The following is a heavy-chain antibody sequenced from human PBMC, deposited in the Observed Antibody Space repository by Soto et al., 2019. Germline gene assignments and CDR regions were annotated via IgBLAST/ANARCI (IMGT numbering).Heavy chain of an antibody. CDR3: AREDESSGYAGTFQN. Sequence: GGSLRLSCAASGFTFSGYVFHWVRQTPGKELEWVGLISLVGNKQYADSVKDRFTISRYNSKNELHLEMNSLRVEDTALYYCAREDESSGYAGTFQNWGQGTLVTVSS. D-gene: IGHD3-22*01. V-gene: IGHV3-30-3*01. CDR1: GFTFSGYV. CDR2: ISLVGNK. J-gene: IGHJ1*01.